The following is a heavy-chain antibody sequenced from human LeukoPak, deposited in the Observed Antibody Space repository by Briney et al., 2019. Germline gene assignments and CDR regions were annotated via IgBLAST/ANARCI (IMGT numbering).Heavy chain of an antibody. V-gene: IGHV4-38-2*02. D-gene: IGHD2-15*01. CDR1: GYSISSGYY. Sequence: PSETLSLTCTVSGYSISSGYYWGWIRQPPGKGLEWIGSIYYSGSTYYNPSLKSRVTISVDTSKNQFSLKLSSVTAADTAVYYCARTLRDCSGGSCYREKYYYYYYYMDVWGKGTTVTISS. CDR2: IYYSGST. J-gene: IGHJ6*03. CDR3: ARTLRDCSGGSCYREKYYYYYYYMDV.